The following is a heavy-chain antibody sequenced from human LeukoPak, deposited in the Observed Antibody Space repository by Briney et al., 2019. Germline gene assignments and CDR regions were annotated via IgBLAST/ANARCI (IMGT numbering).Heavy chain of an antibody. CDR2: LYHSGTT. CDR1: GGSITSSAFY. CDR3: ARSLRYSSGKP. Sequence: NPSGTLSLTCTLSGGSITSSAFYWTWVRQSPGKGLQWITTLYHSGTTYYNPSLKSRVTTSVDASKNQFSLKLRSVTAADTAVYYCARSLRYSSGKPWGQGTLVTVSS. J-gene: IGHJ5*02. D-gene: IGHD3-10*01. V-gene: IGHV4-39*01.